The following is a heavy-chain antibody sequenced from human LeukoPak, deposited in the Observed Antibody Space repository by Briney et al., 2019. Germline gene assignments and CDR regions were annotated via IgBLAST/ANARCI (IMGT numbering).Heavy chain of an antibody. CDR1: GGSFSGYY. CDR3: ARHLPTSIFHYCMDV. V-gene: IGHV4-34*01. CDR2: VYNSGST. D-gene: IGHD2-21*01. J-gene: IGHJ6*03. Sequence: SETLSLTCAVYGGSFSGYYWSWIRQPPGKGLDWIGSVYNSGSTYYNQSLKSRVTISVDTSKNQFSLKLSSVTAADTAVFYCARHLPTSIFHYCMDVWGKGTTVTVSS.